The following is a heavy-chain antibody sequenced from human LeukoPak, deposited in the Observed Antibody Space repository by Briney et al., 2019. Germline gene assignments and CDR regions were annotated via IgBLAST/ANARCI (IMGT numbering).Heavy chain of an antibody. J-gene: IGHJ4*02. V-gene: IGHV3-30*01. CDR3: TRDGEGAGPNNYFDY. CDR1: GFTFSSYA. CDR2: ISYDGSNK. D-gene: IGHD1-26*01. Sequence: GGSLRLSCAASGFTFSSYAMHWVRQAPGKGLEWVAVISYDGSNKYYADSVKGRLTISRDNSKNTLYLQMNSLRAEDTAVYYCTRDGEGAGPNNYFDYWGQGTLVTVSS.